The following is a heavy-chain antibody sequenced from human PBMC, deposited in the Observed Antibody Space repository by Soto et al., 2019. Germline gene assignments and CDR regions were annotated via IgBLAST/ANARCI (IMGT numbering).Heavy chain of an antibody. Sequence: ESGGVVVQPGGSLRLSCAASGFTFDDYTMHWVRQAPGKGLEWVSLISWDGGSTYYADSVKGRFTISRDNSKNSLYLQMNSLRTEDTALYYCAKDIHYYDSSGNYGMDVWGQGTTVTVSS. J-gene: IGHJ6*02. CDR2: ISWDGGST. CDR3: AKDIHYYDSSGNYGMDV. V-gene: IGHV3-43*01. CDR1: GFTFDDYT. D-gene: IGHD3-22*01.